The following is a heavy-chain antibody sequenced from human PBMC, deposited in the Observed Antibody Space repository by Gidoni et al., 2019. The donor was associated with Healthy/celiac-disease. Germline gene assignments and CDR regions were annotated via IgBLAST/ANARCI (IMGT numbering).Heavy chain of an antibody. V-gene: IGHV3-30*04. D-gene: IGHD4-17*01. CDR3: ARDLYGGFPRSAFDI. CDR1: GFTFSSFA. CDR2: ISYDGSNK. Sequence: QVQLVESGGGVVQPGRSLRLPCAASGFTFSSFAMHWVRQAPGKGLEWVAVISYDGSNKYYADSVKGRFTISRDNSKNTLYLQMNSLRAEDTAVYYCARDLYGGFPRSAFDIWGQGTMVTVSS. J-gene: IGHJ3*02.